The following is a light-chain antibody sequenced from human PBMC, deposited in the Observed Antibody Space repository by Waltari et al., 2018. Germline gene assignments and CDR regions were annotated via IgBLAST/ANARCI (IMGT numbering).Light chain of an antibody. CDR2: DAS. CDR3: QHRSNWPLT. CDR1: QSVSSF. V-gene: IGKV3-11*01. J-gene: IGKJ4*02. Sequence: ILFPQFSATLSLSPGERATLSCRASQSVSSFLAWYQQKPGQAPRLLIYDASNRATGVPSRFSGSGSGTDFTLTISSLEPEDFAVYYCQHRSNWPLTFGGGTKVEIK.